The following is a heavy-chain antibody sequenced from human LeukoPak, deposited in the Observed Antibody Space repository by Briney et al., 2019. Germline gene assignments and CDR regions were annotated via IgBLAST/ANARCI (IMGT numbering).Heavy chain of an antibody. Sequence: GGSLRLSCAASGFSFSTYSMNWVRQAPGKGLEWVSSISSSSAHIFYADSVKGRFSISRDNAKNSLYLQMNSLRVEDTAVYYCTSRYCTTTNCYSFDIWGQGTMVTV. J-gene: IGHJ3*02. V-gene: IGHV3-21*01. CDR1: GFSFSTYS. CDR2: ISSSSAHI. D-gene: IGHD2-2*01. CDR3: TSRYCTTTNCYSFDI.